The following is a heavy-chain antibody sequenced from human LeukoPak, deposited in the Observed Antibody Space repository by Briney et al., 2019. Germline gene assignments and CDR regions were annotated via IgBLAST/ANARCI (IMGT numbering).Heavy chain of an antibody. D-gene: IGHD5-18*01. Sequence: SETLSLTCSVSGGSMNSYYWSWIRQSPGKGLEWIGYIYYSGSTNYNPSLKSRVTISVDTSKNQFSLKLSSVTAADTAVYYCAREIYSYGYSSDYWGQGTLVTVSS. CDR1: GGSMNSYY. V-gene: IGHV4-59*12. J-gene: IGHJ4*02. CDR3: AREIYSYGYSSDY. CDR2: IYYSGST.